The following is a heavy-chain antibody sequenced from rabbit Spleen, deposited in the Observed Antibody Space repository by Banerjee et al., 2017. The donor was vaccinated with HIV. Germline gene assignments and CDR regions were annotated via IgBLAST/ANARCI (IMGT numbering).Heavy chain of an antibody. D-gene: IGHD6-1*01. CDR2: IETGSSAST. J-gene: IGHJ4*01. Sequence: QSLEESGGGLVQPEGSLTLTCTASGFSFSSYYYMCWVRQALGKGLEWIACIETGSSASTWYASWAKGRFTITRSTSLNTVTLQMTSLTAADTATYFCARGSGGGVDGWVDYFDLWGQGTLVTVS. V-gene: IGHV1S40*01. CDR1: GFSFSSYYY. CDR3: ARGSGGGVDGWVDYFDL.